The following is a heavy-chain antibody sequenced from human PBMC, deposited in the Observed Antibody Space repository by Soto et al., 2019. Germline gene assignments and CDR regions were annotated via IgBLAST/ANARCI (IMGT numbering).Heavy chain of an antibody. CDR2: IYHSGST. Sequence: SETLSLTCAVSGGSISSGGYSWSWIRQPPGKGLEWIGYIYHSGSTYYNPSLKSRVTISVDRSKNQFSLKLSSVTAADTAVYYCARGSGSCYKSFDYWGQGTLVTVSA. D-gene: IGHD3-10*01. V-gene: IGHV4-30-2*01. J-gene: IGHJ4*02. CDR3: ARGSGSCYKSFDY. CDR1: GGSISSGGYS.